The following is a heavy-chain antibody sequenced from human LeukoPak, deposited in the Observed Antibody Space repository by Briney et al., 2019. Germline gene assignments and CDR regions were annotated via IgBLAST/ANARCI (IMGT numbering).Heavy chain of an antibody. V-gene: IGHV3-48*04. J-gene: IGHJ4*02. CDR3: VRAHFDNSAYPFFDF. Sequence: GGSLRLSCAASGFTFSSYSMNWVRQAPGKGLEWVSYISSSSSTIYYADSVKGRFTISRDNAKNSLYLQMNSLRAEDTAVYYCVRAHFDNSAYPFFDFWGQGTLVTVSS. CDR1: GFTFSSYS. CDR2: ISSSSSTI. D-gene: IGHD3-22*01.